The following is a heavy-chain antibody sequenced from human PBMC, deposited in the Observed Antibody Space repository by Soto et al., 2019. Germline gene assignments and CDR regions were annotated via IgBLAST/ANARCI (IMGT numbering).Heavy chain of an antibody. J-gene: IGHJ5*02. V-gene: IGHV4-31*11. Sequence: TLSLTCAVSGGSISSGGYYWSWIRQHPGKGLEWIGYIYYSGSTYYNPSLKSRVTMSVDTSKNQFSLKLSSVTAADTAVYYCARVSAVGRGDYLSWFDPWGQGTQVTVSS. CDR3: ARVSAVGRGDYLSWFDP. CDR1: GGSISSGGYY. D-gene: IGHD4-17*01. CDR2: IYYSGST.